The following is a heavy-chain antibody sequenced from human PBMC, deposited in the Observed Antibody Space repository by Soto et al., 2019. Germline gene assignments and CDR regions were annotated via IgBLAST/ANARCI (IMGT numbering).Heavy chain of an antibody. D-gene: IGHD2-2*01. J-gene: IGHJ4*02. Sequence: VESLKISCKGSGYSFSTSSFGWVSQMSGKGLEWIGNIHSGASNVRFSPYFHVLATLSVDKSISTTDLACSSLNAMDPVFYYCATQRSSHCSDYWGQGTLETVSS. CDR2: IHSGASNV. CDR3: ATQRSSHCSDY. V-gene: IGHV5-51*01. CDR1: GYSFSTSS.